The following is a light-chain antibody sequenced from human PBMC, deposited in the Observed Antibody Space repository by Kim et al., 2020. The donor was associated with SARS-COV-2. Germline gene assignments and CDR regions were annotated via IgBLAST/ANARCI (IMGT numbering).Light chain of an antibody. J-gene: IGKJ4*01. CDR2: MGS. V-gene: IGKV2-28*01. Sequence: DIVMTQSPLSLPVSPGEPASISCRSSQSLLHSNGYKYLDWYLQKPGQSPQLLIYMGSNRGSGVPDRFSGSGSGTDFTLKISRVEAEDVGVYYCIQSLETPLTFGGGTKVDIK. CDR3: IQSLETPLT. CDR1: QSLLHSNGYKY.